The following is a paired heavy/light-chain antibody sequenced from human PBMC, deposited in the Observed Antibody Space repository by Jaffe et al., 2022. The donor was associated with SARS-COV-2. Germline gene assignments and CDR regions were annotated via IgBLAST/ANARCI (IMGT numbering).Light chain of an antibody. CDR3: MQGSHWPPWT. V-gene: IGKV2-30*01. CDR1: QSLVYSGGDTY. J-gene: IGKJ1*01. CDR2: KVS. Sequence: VVMTQSPLSLPVTLGQPASISCTSSQSLVYSGGDTYLNWFQLRPGQSPRRLIYKVSNRDSGVPDRFSGSGSGTDFTLNISRVEAEDVGVYYCMQGSHWPPWTFGQGTKVEIK.
Heavy chain of an antibody. CDR3: ARGWFCGATSCSMDDSFDV. CDR2: ISNTGSAR. D-gene: IGHD2-2*01. CDR1: GFIFRNYT. V-gene: IGHV3-48*02. Sequence: EVQVVESGGGLVRPGGSLRLSCVASGFIFRNYTMHWVRLAPGKGLEWVSYISNTGSARYYAASVKGRFTISRDNAKNSLFLQMNSLRDEDTAVYYCARGWFCGATSCSMDDSFDVWGQGTSLTVST. J-gene: IGHJ3*01.